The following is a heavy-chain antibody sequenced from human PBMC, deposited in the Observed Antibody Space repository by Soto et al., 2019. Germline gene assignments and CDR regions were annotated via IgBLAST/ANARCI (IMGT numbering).Heavy chain of an antibody. CDR3: ARSKWGYGFDI. CDR2: IYDSGST. D-gene: IGHD7-27*01. V-gene: IGHV4-59*01. Sequence: QVQLQESGPGLVKPSETLSLTCTVSGGSISGYHWTWIRQSPGKGLEWIGYIYDSGSTNNNPSLRGRVTFSVDTSKNQFSLKLSSVTAADTAVYYCARSKWGYGFDIWGQGTMVTVSS. CDR1: GGSISGYH. J-gene: IGHJ3*02.